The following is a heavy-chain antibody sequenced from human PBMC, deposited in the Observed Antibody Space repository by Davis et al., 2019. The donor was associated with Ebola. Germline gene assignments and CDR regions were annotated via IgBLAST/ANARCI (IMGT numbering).Heavy chain of an antibody. CDR1: GFTFSTYS. J-gene: IGHJ6*02. CDR2: ISSSGSTI. CDR3: ARDQEREYSGYGKNYYYYGMDV. V-gene: IGHV3-48*04. Sequence: GGSLRLSCAASGFTFSTYSMNWVRQAPGKGLEWVSYISSSGSTIYYADSVKGRFTISRDNAKNSLYLQMNSLRAEDTAVYYCARDQEREYSGYGKNYYYYGMDVWGQGTTVTVSS. D-gene: IGHD5-12*01.